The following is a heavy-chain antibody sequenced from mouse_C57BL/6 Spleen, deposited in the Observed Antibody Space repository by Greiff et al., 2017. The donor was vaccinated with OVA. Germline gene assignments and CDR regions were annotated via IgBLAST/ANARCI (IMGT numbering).Heavy chain of an antibody. Sequence: VQLQQSGPELVKPGASVKMSCKASGHTFTDYNMHWVKQSHGKRLEWIGYINPNNGGTSYNQKFKGKATLTVHKSSRTAYMELRSLTSEESAVYYCASEGGSYGSSYYFDYWGQGTTLTVSS. CDR3: ASEGGSYGSSYYFDY. D-gene: IGHD1-1*01. J-gene: IGHJ2*01. CDR1: GHTFTDYN. V-gene: IGHV1-22*01. CDR2: INPNNGGT.